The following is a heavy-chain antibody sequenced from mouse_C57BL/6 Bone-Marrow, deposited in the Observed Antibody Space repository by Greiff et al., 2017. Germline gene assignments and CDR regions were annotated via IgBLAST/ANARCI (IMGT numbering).Heavy chain of an antibody. V-gene: IGHV1-82*01. J-gene: IGHJ3*01. D-gene: IGHD1-1*01. CDR1: GYAFSSSW. CDR3: ATIYASSPGFAY. CDR2: IYPGDGAT. Sequence: QVQLKQSGPELVKPGASVKISCKASGYAFSSSWMNWVKQRPGKGLEWIGRIYPGDGATNYNGKFKGKATLTADKTSSTAYMLLSSLTSEESAVYFCATIYASSPGFAYWGQGTLVTVSA.